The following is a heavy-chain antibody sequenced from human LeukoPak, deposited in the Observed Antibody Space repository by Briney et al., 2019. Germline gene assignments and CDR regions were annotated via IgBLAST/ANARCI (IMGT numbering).Heavy chain of an antibody. CDR2: ISYDGSNK. V-gene: IGHV3-30*14. D-gene: IGHD3-22*01. J-gene: IGHJ3*02. CDR1: GFTFSSYA. Sequence: GRSLRLSCAASGFTFSSYAMHWVRQAPGKGLEWVAVISYDGSNKYYADSVRGRFTISRDNSKNTLYLQMNTLRGEDTALYYCARAHSSGPDAFDIWGQGTMVTVSS. CDR3: ARAHSSGPDAFDI.